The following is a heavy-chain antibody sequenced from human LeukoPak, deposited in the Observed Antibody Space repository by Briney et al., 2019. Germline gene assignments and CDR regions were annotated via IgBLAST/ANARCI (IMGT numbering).Heavy chain of an antibody. CDR2: ISYDGSNK. Sequence: GGSLRLSCAASGFTFSSYEMSWVRQAPGKGLEWVAVISYDGSNKYYADSVKGRFTISRDNSKNTLYLQMNSLRAEDTAVYYCAKDYAPYYYGSADHQFDYWGQGTLVTVSS. D-gene: IGHD3-10*01. CDR1: GFTFSSYE. V-gene: IGHV3-30*18. J-gene: IGHJ4*02. CDR3: AKDYAPYYYGSADHQFDY.